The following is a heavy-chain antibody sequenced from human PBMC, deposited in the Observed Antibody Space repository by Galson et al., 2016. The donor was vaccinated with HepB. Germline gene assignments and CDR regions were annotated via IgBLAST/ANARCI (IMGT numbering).Heavy chain of an antibody. CDR3: ASPRYDYWNGYDY. V-gene: IGHV1-69*13. CDR1: GGPSGTDA. Sequence: SVKVSCKASGGPSGTDAISWVRQAPGQGLEWMGGIIPMFRTAKYAHKFQGRVTITADESTSTAYMELSSLRSEETAVYYCASPRYDYWNGYDYWGQGTLVTVSS. J-gene: IGHJ4*02. CDR2: IIPMFRTA. D-gene: IGHD3-3*01.